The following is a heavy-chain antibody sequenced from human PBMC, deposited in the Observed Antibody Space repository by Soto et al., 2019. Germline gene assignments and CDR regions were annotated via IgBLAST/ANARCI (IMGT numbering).Heavy chain of an antibody. CDR3: ARGVRYNWKGSYGMDV. CDR2: IIPLFGSA. D-gene: IGHD1-20*01. V-gene: IGHV1-69*01. J-gene: IGHJ6*02. CDR1: GDTFTTYA. Sequence: QVQLEQSGAEVKKPGSSVTVSCKASGDTFTTYAINWVRQAPGQGVEWVGGIIPLFGSAKNAQKFQGRVMMTADEATSTVYTELSSLRSEDTAMYYCARGVRYNWKGSYGMDVWGQGTTVTVSS.